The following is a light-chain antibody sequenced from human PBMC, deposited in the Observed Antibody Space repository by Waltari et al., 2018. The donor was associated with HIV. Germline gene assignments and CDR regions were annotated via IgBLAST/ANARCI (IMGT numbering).Light chain of an antibody. V-gene: IGKV3-15*01. J-gene: IGKJ1*01. CDR3: QQFNNWPPWT. Sequence: EIVMTQSPATLSVSPGEGATLSCRASQSISDNLAWYQQKPGQPPRLLIYGASTRATGIPARFSGSGSGTEFTLTISSLQSEDVAVYYCQQFNNWPPWTFGQGTKVEIK. CDR2: GAS. CDR1: QSISDN.